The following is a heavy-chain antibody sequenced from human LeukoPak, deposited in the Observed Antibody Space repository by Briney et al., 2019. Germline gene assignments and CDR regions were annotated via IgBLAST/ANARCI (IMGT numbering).Heavy chain of an antibody. D-gene: IGHD5-24*01. CDR1: GFTFSSYW. CDR2: IKQDGSEK. V-gene: IGHV3-7*01. Sequence: GGSLRLSCAASGFTFSSYWMSWVRQAPGKGLEWVANIKQDGSEKYYVDSVKGRFTVSRDNAKNSLHLQMNSLRVEDTAIYYCARGRNAGGLVYWGQGVLVTVSS. CDR3: ARGRNAGGLVY. J-gene: IGHJ4*02.